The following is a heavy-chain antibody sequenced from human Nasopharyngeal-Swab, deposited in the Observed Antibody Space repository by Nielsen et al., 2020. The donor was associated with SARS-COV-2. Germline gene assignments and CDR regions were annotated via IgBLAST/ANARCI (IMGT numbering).Heavy chain of an antibody. D-gene: IGHD6-19*01. V-gene: IGHV3-21*01. CDR1: GFTFSSYS. J-gene: IGHJ3*02. CDR2: ISSSSSYI. CDR3: ARVRSLAGHDVFDI. Sequence: GGSLRLSCAASGFTFSSYSMNWVRQAPGKGLEWVSSISSSSSYIYYAYSVKGRFAISRDNAKNSLYLQMNSLSAEDTAVYYCARVRSLAGHDVFDIWGQGTMVNVSS.